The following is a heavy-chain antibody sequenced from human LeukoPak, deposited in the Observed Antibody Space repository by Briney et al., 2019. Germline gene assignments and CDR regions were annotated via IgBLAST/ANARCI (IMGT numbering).Heavy chain of an antibody. D-gene: IGHD3-22*01. CDR1: GFTFSSYW. Sequence: PGGSLRLSCAASGFTFSSYWMHWVRQAPGKGLVWVSRINSDGSSTSYADSVKGRFTISRDNAKNTLYLQMNSLRADDTAVYYCAKDRSGYYQYYFDYWGQGTLVTVSS. J-gene: IGHJ4*02. CDR3: AKDRSGYYQYYFDY. CDR2: INSDGSST. V-gene: IGHV3-74*01.